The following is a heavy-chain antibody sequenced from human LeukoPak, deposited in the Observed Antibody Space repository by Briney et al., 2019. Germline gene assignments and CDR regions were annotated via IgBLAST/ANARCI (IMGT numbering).Heavy chain of an antibody. CDR1: GFTFSSYA. CDR3: GRYGYNKGWFNY. D-gene: IGHD5-24*01. V-gene: IGHV3-23*01. J-gene: IGHJ4*02. Sequence: GGSLRLSCAASGFTFSSYAMSWVRRAPGKGLEWVSAISGSGGSTYYADSVKGRFTISRDNSKNTLYPQMNSLRAEDTAVYYCGRYGYNKGWFNYWGQGTLVTVSS. CDR2: ISGSGGST.